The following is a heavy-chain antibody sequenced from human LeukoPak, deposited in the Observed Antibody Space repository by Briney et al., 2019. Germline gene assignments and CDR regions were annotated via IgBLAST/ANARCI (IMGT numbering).Heavy chain of an antibody. V-gene: IGHV3-30-3*01. CDR1: GLTFRNYA. CDR3: ARDRAVALDWAFDI. D-gene: IGHD6-19*01. Sequence: GGSLRLSCAASGLTFRNYAMSWVRQAPGKGLEWVAVISYDGSNKYYADSVKGRFTISRDNSKNTLYLQMNSLRAEDTAVYYCARDRAVALDWAFDIWGQGTMVTVSS. J-gene: IGHJ3*02. CDR2: ISYDGSNK.